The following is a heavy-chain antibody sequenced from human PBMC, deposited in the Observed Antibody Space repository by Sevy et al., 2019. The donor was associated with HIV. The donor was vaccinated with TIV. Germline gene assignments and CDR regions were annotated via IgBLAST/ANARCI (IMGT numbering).Heavy chain of an antibody. CDR3: ARVRRGNCTNGVCYTEGSYYYYGMDV. V-gene: IGHV3-48*02. Sequence: GGSLRLSCAASGFTFSSYSMNWVRQAPGKGLEWVSYISSSSSTIYYADSVKGRFTISRDNAKNSLYLQMNSLRDEDTAVYYCARVRRGNCTNGVCYTEGSYYYYGMDVWGQGTTVTVSS. D-gene: IGHD2-8*01. J-gene: IGHJ6*02. CDR1: GFTFSSYS. CDR2: ISSSSSTI.